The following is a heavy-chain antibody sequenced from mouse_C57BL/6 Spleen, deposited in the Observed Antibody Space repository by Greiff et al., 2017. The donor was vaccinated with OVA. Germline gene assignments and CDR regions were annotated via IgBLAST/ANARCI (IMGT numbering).Heavy chain of an antibody. D-gene: IGHD2-2*01. CDR3: ARLDYGYEGGYYAMDY. Sequence: EVQLQQSGPELVKPGASVKISCKASGYSFTGYYMNWVKQSPEKSLEWIGEINPSTGGTTYNQKFKAKATLTVDKSSSTAYMQLKSLTSEDSAVYYCARLDYGYEGGYYAMDYWGQGTSVTVSS. J-gene: IGHJ4*01. V-gene: IGHV1-42*01. CDR1: GYSFTGYY. CDR2: INPSTGGT.